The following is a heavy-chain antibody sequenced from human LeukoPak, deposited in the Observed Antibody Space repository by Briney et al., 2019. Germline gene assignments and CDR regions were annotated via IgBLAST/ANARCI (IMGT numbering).Heavy chain of an antibody. CDR1: GYTFTSYY. J-gene: IGHJ4*02. D-gene: IGHD6-13*01. CDR3: ARTMYSTVQTGAFDY. V-gene: IGHV1-46*01. Sequence: ASVKVSCKASGYTFTSYYMHWVRQAPGQGLEWVGIINISGGSTSYAQKFQGRVTMTRDTSTSTDYMELSSLRSEDTAVYYCARTMYSTVQTGAFDYLGQGTPVTVSS. CDR2: INISGGST.